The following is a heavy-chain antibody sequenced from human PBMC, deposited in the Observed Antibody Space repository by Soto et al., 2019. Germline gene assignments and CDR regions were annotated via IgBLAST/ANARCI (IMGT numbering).Heavy chain of an antibody. CDR2: FDPEGGEA. J-gene: IGHJ6*02. CDR3: VKGRDSNSWPARDV. V-gene: IGHV1-24*01. Sequence: ASVKVSCKISGHTLTEFSLHWVRQAPGKGLEWMGGFDPEGGEAIYAQKGHGRVTVTEDTVTDTADMALRSLRSDDTAVYYCVKGRDSNSWPARDVWGPGTTVTVSS. CDR1: GHTLTEFS. D-gene: IGHD3-22*01.